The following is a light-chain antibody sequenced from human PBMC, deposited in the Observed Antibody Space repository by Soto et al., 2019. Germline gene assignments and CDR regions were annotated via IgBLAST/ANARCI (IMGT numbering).Light chain of an antibody. CDR2: EVS. V-gene: IGLV2-14*01. J-gene: IGLJ1*01. CDR1: SSDVGGYNY. Sequence: QSALTQPASVSGSPGQSITISCTGTSSDVGGYNYVSWYQQHPGKAPKLMIYEVSNRPSGVSNRFSSSKSGNTASLTISGLQAEDEADYYCGSYASNIYVFGTGTKLTVL. CDR3: GSYASNIYV.